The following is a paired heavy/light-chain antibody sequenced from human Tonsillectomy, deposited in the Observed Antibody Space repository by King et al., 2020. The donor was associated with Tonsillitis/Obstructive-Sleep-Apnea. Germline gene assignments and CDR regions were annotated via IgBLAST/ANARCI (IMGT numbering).Heavy chain of an antibody. J-gene: IGHJ4*02. D-gene: IGHD1-1*01. CDR2: IDNDGSSI. CDR3: VRDSPGQLERIDY. CDR1: GFTFSNYW. V-gene: IGHV3-74*01. Sequence: EVQLVESGGGLVQPGGSLRLSCAASGFTFSNYWMHWVRQAPGKGLVWVSRIDNDGSSIRYADSVKGRFTISRDNAKNTVYLQMNSLRAEDTAVYYCVRDSPGQLERIDYWGQGTLVTVSS.
Light chain of an antibody. J-gene: IGLJ2*01. Sequence: SYVLTQAPSVSVAPGKTARITCGGNNIGSKSVHWYQQKPGQAPVLVIYYDSDRPSGIPERFSGSNSGNTATLTISRVEAGDEADYYCQVWHSTTDHVIFGGGTKLTVL. CDR1: NIGSKS. CDR3: QVWHSTTDHVI. V-gene: IGLV3-21*01. CDR2: YDS.